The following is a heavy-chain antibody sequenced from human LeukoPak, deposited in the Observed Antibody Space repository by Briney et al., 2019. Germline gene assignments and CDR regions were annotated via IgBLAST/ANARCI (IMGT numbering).Heavy chain of an antibody. Sequence: ASVTVSCKASGYTFTSYAMHWVRQAPGQRLEWMGWINAGNGNTKYSQKFQGRVTITRDTSASTAYMELSSLRSEDTAVYYCARVEVAYCGGDCYSEFDYWGQGTLVTVSS. CDR3: ARVEVAYCGGDCYSEFDY. D-gene: IGHD2-21*02. CDR2: INAGNGNT. J-gene: IGHJ4*02. CDR1: GYTFTSYA. V-gene: IGHV1-3*01.